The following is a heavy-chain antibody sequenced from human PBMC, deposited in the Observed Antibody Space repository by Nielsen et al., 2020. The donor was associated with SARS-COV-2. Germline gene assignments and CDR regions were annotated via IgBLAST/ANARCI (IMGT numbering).Heavy chain of an antibody. V-gene: IGHV7-4-1*02. CDR3: ASGVVVVPALDYYYYGMDV. Sequence: ASVKVSCKASGYTFTSYAMNWVRQAPGKGLEWMGWINTNTGNQTYAHGFTGRFVFSLDTSVSTAYLQISSLKAEDTAVYYCASGVVVVPALDYYYYGMDVWGQGTTVTVSS. CDR1: GYTFTSYA. J-gene: IGHJ6*02. CDR2: INTNTGNQ. D-gene: IGHD2-2*01.